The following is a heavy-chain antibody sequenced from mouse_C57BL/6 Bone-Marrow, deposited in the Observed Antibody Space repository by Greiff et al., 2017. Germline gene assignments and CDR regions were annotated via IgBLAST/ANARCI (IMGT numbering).Heavy chain of an antibody. V-gene: IGHV1-55*01. CDR3: ARSPYYYGSSFAY. CDR2: IYPGSGST. Sequence: VQLQQPGAELVKPGASVKMSCKASGYTFTSYWITWVKQRPGQGLEWIGDIYPGSGSTNYNEKFKSKATLTVDTSSSTAYMQLSSLTSGDSAVYYCARSPYYYGSSFAYWGQGTLVTVSA. J-gene: IGHJ3*01. D-gene: IGHD1-1*01. CDR1: GYTFTSYW.